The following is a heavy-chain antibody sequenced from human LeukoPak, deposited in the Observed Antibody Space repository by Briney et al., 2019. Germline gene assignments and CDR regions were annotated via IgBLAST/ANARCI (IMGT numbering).Heavy chain of an antibody. CDR3: ARDEQQLVEVSLDY. CDR1: GFTLDDYG. D-gene: IGHD6-13*01. CDR2: INWNGGST. V-gene: IGHV3-20*04. Sequence: GGSLRLSCAASGFTLDDYGMSWVRQAPEKGLEWVSGINWNGGSTGYVDSVKGRFTISRDNAKNSLYLQMNSLRAEDTAVYYCARDEQQLVEVSLDYWGQGTLVTVSS. J-gene: IGHJ4*02.